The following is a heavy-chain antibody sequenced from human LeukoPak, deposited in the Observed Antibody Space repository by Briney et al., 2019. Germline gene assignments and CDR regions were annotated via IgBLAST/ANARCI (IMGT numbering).Heavy chain of an antibody. D-gene: IGHD4-17*01. CDR2: ISAYNGNT. Sequence: ASVKVSCKASGYTFTSYGISWVRQAPGQGLEWTGWISAYNGNTNYAQKLQGRVTMTTDTSTSTAYMELRSLRSDDTAVYYCARFTVTLQNPSPDYWGQGTLVTVSS. V-gene: IGHV1-18*01. J-gene: IGHJ4*02. CDR3: ARFTVTLQNPSPDY. CDR1: GYTFTSYG.